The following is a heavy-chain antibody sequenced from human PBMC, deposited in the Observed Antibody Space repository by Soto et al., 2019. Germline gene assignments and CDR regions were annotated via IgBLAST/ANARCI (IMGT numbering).Heavy chain of an antibody. CDR1: VYTFANYW. D-gene: IGHD6-19*01. Sequence: GESLKISCKASVYTFANYWIGWVRQMPGKGLEWMGTIYAGDSATRYSPSFQGQVTFSVDMSTNTAYLNWTSLKASDTAMYWCARQPPLDSTARYDWAQGTLVPVSS. CDR3: ARQPPLDSTARYD. J-gene: IGHJ4*02. CDR2: IYAGDSAT. V-gene: IGHV5-51*01.